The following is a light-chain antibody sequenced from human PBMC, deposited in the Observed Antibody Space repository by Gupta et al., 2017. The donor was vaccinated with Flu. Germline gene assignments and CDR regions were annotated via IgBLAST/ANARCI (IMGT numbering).Light chain of an antibody. V-gene: IGKV4-1*01. CDR1: QIIVDSSEYKDF. Sequence: NCRSSQIIVDSSEYKDFLAGNQRKPGQPPRLLIYWESNRASGVPHRSCGSEFGKNLSLPTTGRQAEDLAVYYCHQYDTTPYTFGQGTKLEVK. J-gene: IGKJ2*01. CDR3: HQYDTTPYT. CDR2: WES.